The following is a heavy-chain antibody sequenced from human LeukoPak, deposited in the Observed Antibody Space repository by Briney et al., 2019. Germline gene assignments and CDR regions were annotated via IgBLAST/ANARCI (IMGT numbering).Heavy chain of an antibody. CDR2: ISYDGSNK. Sequence: GGSLRLSCAASGFTFSSYAMHWVRQAPGKGLEWVAVISYDGSNKYYADSVKGRFTISRDNSKNTLYLQMNSLRAEDTAVYYCAIDIVVVPAAIDYWGQGTLVTASS. J-gene: IGHJ4*02. V-gene: IGHV3-30-3*01. CDR3: AIDIVVVPAAIDY. D-gene: IGHD2-2*01. CDR1: GFTFSSYA.